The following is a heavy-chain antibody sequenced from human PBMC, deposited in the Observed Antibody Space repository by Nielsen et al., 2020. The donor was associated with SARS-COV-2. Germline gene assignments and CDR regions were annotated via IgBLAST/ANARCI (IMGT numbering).Heavy chain of an antibody. CDR3: ARSSGYSSDPFDY. D-gene: IGHD5-18*01. V-gene: IGHV4-59*01. Sequence: SETLSLTCTVSGGSISSYYWSWIRQPPGKGLEWIGYIYYSGSTNYNPSLKSRVTISVDTSKNQFSLKLSSVTAADTAVYYCARSSGYSSDPFDYWGQGTLVTVSS. CDR2: IYYSGST. CDR1: GGSISSYY. J-gene: IGHJ4*02.